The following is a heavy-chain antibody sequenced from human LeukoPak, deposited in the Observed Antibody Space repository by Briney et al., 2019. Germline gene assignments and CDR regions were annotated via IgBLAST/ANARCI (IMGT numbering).Heavy chain of an antibody. CDR3: ARDGPHDYGDSDY. CDR1: GSTFSSYA. CDR2: SIPIFGTA. D-gene: IGHD4-17*01. Sequence: ASVKVSFKASGSTFSSYAINWGRQAPGQGLEWEGGSIPIFGTANYAQKAQGRVTITADESTSTAYMELSSLRSEDTAVYYCARDGPHDYGDSDYWGQGTLVTVSS. J-gene: IGHJ4*02. V-gene: IGHV1-69*13.